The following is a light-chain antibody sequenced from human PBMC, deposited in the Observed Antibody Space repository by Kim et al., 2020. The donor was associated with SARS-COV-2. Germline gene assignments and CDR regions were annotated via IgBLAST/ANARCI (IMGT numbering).Light chain of an antibody. CDR2: DAS. Sequence: LSVSPGERATLPCRASQSVSSYLAWYQQKPGQAPRLLIYDASNRATGIPARFSGSGSGTDFTLTISSLEPEDFAVYYCQQRSNWYTFGQGTKLEI. V-gene: IGKV3-11*01. CDR3: QQRSNWYT. CDR1: QSVSSY. J-gene: IGKJ2*01.